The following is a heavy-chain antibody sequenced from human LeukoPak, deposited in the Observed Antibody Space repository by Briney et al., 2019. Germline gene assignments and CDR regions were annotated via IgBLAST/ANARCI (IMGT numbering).Heavy chain of an antibody. V-gene: IGHV1-69*04. CDR2: IIPILNIA. J-gene: IGHJ4*02. CDR1: GDTFSTYA. D-gene: IGHD3-10*01. CDR3: ARVRVRGVIDY. Sequence: SVKVSCKASGDTFSTYAISWVRQAPGQGLEWMGRIIPILNIANYAQKFQGRVTITADKSTSTSFMELSSLTSEDTAVYYCARVRVRGVIDYWGQGTLVTVSS.